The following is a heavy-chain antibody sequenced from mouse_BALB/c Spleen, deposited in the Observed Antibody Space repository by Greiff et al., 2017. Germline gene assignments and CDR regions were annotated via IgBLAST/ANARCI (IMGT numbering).Heavy chain of an antibody. Sequence: ESGPGLVKPSQSLSLTCSVTGYSITSGYYWNWIRQFPGNKLEWMGYISYDGSNNYNPSLKNRISITRDTSKNQFFLKLNSVTTEDTATYYCARGGQLGPWFAYWGQGTLVTVSA. CDR1: GYSITSGYY. CDR3: ARGGQLGPWFAY. V-gene: IGHV3-6*02. CDR2: ISYDGSN. D-gene: IGHD3-2*01. J-gene: IGHJ3*01.